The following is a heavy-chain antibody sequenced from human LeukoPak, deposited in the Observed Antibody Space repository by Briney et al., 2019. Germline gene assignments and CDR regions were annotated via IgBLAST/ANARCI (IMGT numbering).Heavy chain of an antibody. CDR2: INLSGST. CDR1: GGSFSGYY. Sequence: SETLSLTCAVYGGSFSGYYWSWIRQPPGKGLEWLGEINLSGSTNYTPSLKSRVTISVDTSKNQFSLKLSSVTAADTAVYYCARVVVVPAAIFYYYYYMDVWGKGTTVTVSS. D-gene: IGHD2-2*01. J-gene: IGHJ6*03. CDR3: ARVVVVPAAIFYYYYYMDV. V-gene: IGHV4-34*01.